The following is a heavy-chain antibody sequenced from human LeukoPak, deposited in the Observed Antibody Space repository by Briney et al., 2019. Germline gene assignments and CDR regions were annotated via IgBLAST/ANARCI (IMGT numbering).Heavy chain of an antibody. CDR2: INSDGSRT. Sequence: GGSLRLSCAASGFTFSNYWMHWVRQAPGKGLVWVSRINSDGSRTTYADSVKGRFTISRDNAKNTAYLQMNSPKTEDTAVYYCTSQEKRYVWGSYRWLDYWGQGTLVTVSS. J-gene: IGHJ4*02. CDR3: TSQEKRYVWGSYRWLDY. D-gene: IGHD3-16*02. V-gene: IGHV3-74*01. CDR1: GFTFSNYW.